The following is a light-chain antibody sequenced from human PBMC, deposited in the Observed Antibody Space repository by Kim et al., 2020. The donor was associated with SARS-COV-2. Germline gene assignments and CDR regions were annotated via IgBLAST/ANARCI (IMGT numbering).Light chain of an antibody. V-gene: IGLV3-19*01. J-gene: IGLJ3*02. CDR2: DKH. CDR3: NSRDSSGNLNWV. Sequence: SSELTQDPAVSVALGQTVRITCQGDSLRNYYANWYQQKPGQAPVLVIYDKHNRPSGIPDRFSGSSSGNTASLTITGAQAEDEADYYCNSRDSSGNLNWVFGGGTQLIVL. CDR1: SLRNYY.